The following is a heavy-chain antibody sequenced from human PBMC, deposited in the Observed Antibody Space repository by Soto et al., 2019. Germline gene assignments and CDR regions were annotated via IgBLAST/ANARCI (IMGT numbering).Heavy chain of an antibody. CDR3: ASGMATIPYYYYGMDV. CDR1: GGSISSSSYY. CDR2: IYYSGST. Sequence: SETLSLTCTVSGGSISSSSYYWGWIRQPPGKGLEWIGSIYYSGSTYYNPSLKSRVTISVGTSKNQFSLKLSSVTAADTAVYYCASGMATIPYYYYGMDVWGQGTTVTVSS. D-gene: IGHD5-12*01. J-gene: IGHJ6*02. V-gene: IGHV4-39*01.